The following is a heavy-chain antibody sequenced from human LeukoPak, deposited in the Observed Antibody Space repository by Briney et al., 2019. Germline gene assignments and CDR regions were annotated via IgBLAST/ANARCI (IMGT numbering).Heavy chain of an antibody. J-gene: IGHJ6*02. Sequence: SETLSLTCTVSGGSISSYYWSWIRQPAGKGLEWIGRIYTSGSTNYNPSLKSRATMSVDTSKNQFSLKLSSVTAADTAVYYCARDPVTSRMVRGVIRYYYYGMDVWGQGTTVNVSS. CDR1: GGSISSYY. D-gene: IGHD3-10*01. CDR3: ARDPVTSRMVRGVIRYYYYGMDV. CDR2: IYTSGST. V-gene: IGHV4-4*07.